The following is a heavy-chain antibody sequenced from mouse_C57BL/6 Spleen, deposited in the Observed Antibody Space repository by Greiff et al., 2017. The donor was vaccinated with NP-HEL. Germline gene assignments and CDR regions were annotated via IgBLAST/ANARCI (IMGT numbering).Heavy chain of an antibody. D-gene: IGHD2-12*01. Sequence: QVQLKQPGAELVRPGSSVKLSCKASGYTFTSYWMDWVKQRPGQGLEWIGNIYPSDSETHYNQKFKEKVILTVDKSSRTAYMQLSSLTSEDSAVYYYAGCYSHAVYFDYWGKGTTLTVSS. CDR3: AGCYSHAVYFDY. CDR1: GYTFTSYW. V-gene: IGHV1-61*01. J-gene: IGHJ2*01. CDR2: IYPSDSET.